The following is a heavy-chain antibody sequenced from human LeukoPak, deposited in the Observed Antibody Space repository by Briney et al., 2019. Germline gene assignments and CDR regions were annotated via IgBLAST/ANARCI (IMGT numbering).Heavy chain of an antibody. V-gene: IGHV3-23*01. CDR3: AKGSLLWFGELAIDY. J-gene: IGHJ4*02. D-gene: IGHD3-10*01. Sequence: GGSLRLSCAASQFIFSTYAMSWVRQPPGKGLEWVSGITSSGGSTYYADSVRGRFTISRDNSKNTLSLQMNSLRVEDTAVYYCAKGSLLWFGELAIDYWGQGTLVTVSS. CDR2: ITSSGGST. CDR1: QFIFSTYA.